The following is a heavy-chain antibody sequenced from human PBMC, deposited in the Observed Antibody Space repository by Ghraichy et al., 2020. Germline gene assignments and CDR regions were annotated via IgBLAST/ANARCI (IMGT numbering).Heavy chain of an antibody. CDR2: IYRGGST. CDR1: GFTVSSNY. Sequence: GGSLRLSCAASGFTVSSNYMSWVCQAPGKGLEWVSVIYRGGSTYYADSVKGRFTISRDNSKNTLYLQMNSVRAEDTAVYYCARGETGGLDYWGQGTLVTVSS. V-gene: IGHV3-66*01. J-gene: IGHJ4*02. D-gene: IGHD7-27*01. CDR3: ARGETGGLDY.